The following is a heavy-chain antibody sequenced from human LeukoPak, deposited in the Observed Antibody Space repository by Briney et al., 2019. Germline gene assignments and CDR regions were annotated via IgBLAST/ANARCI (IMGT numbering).Heavy chain of an antibody. V-gene: IGHV3-48*03. Sequence: GGSLRLSCAASGFTFSSYEMNWVRQAPGKGLEWVSYISSSVSTIYYADSVKGRFTISRDNAQNSLYLQMDSLRAEDTAVYYCARGNSGWYLYYFDYWGQGTLVTVSS. CDR1: GFTFSSYE. D-gene: IGHD6-19*01. CDR3: ARGNSGWYLYYFDY. J-gene: IGHJ4*02. CDR2: ISSSVSTI.